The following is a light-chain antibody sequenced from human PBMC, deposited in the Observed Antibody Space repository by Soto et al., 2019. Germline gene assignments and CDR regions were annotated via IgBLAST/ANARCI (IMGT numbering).Light chain of an antibody. Sequence: EIVLTQSPGTLSLSPGESATLSCRASQNIYSNYLAWYQQEPGQAPRLLISAASIRATAIPDRFSGSGFGTDFTLTIDRLEPEEFAVYDCQQYDSSPRTFGQGTKVDIK. V-gene: IGKV3-20*01. CDR1: QNIYSNY. CDR2: AAS. CDR3: QQYDSSPRT. J-gene: IGKJ1*01.